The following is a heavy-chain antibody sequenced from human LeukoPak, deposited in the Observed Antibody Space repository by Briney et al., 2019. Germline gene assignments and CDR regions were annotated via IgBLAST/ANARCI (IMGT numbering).Heavy chain of an antibody. Sequence: SETLSLTCTVSGGSISSSSYYWGWIRQPPGKGLEWIGSIYYSGSTYYNPSLKSRVTISVDTSRTHFSLKLSSVTAADTAVYYCASRRGSFDAFDIWGQGTMVTASS. D-gene: IGHD3-10*01. CDR3: ASRRGSFDAFDI. J-gene: IGHJ3*02. CDR2: IYYSGST. V-gene: IGHV4-39*01. CDR1: GGSISSSSYY.